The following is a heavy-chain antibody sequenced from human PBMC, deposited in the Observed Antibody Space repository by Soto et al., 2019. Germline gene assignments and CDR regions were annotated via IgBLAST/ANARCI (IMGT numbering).Heavy chain of an antibody. V-gene: IGHV1-18*01. CDR3: ARVVPGAEAWFGP. CDR2: XSXXSXGX. Sequence: APVKVSCKASGGSFSSYAISWVRQAPGQALEXLGXXSXXSXGXXXAXXXQGRVSMTTDTSTTTAYMELRSLRSDDTAVYYCARVVPGAEAWFGPWGQGTQVPVSS. J-gene: IGHJ5*02. CDR1: GGSFSSYA. D-gene: IGHD2-2*01.